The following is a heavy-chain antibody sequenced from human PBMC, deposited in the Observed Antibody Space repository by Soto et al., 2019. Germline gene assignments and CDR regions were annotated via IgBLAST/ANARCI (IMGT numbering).Heavy chain of an antibody. D-gene: IGHD6-19*01. V-gene: IGHV1-46*01. J-gene: IGHJ6*02. CDR3: ARDTSGWSLNALDV. CDR2: INPGGGSA. Sequence: QVDLVQSGAEVKKPGASVTISRKASGSAITRYYIHWVRQAPGRGLEWMGIINPGGGSASYAQKFQYRYTIDKDTSTGTVYLDLRSLRTEDTAVYYCARDTSGWSLNALDVWGQGTTVNVSS. CDR1: GSAITRYY.